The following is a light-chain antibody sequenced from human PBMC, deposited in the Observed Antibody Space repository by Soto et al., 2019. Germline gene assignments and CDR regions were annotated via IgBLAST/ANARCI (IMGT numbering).Light chain of an antibody. CDR3: QQYNTWPPWT. V-gene: IGKV3-15*01. CDR2: AAS. Sequence: EIVMTQSPATLSVSPGKRATLSCRSSQSISSNLAWYQQKPGQAARLLIHAASIRATGIPARCSGSGSGTEFTLTISSLQYEDFAVYYCQQYNTWPPWTFGQGTKVEIK. J-gene: IGKJ1*01. CDR1: QSISSN.